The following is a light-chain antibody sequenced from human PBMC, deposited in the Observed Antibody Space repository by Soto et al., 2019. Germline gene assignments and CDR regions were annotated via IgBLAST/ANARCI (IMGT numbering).Light chain of an antibody. CDR2: SSN. Sequence: QLVLTQPPSASGTPGQRVTISCSGSSTNIGSHTVNWYQQVPGTAPKLLIYSSNLRPSGVPDRFSGSKSGTSASLAISGLQYEDEADYCCAAWDDSLNGVVFGGGTKLTVL. J-gene: IGLJ2*01. CDR1: STNIGSHT. CDR3: AAWDDSLNGVV. V-gene: IGLV1-44*01.